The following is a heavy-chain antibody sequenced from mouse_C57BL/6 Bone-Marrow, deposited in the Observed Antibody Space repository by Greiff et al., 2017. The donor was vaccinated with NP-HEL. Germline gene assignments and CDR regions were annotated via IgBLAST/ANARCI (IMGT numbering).Heavy chain of an antibody. D-gene: IGHD2-10*02. CDR2: ISYDGSN. V-gene: IGHV3-6*01. CDR1: GYSITSGYY. CDR3: ARGGYGGY. Sequence: EVQLQESGPGLVKPSQSLSLTCSVTGYSITSGYYWNWIRQFPGNKLEWMGYISYDGSNNYNPSLKNRISITRDTSKNQFFLKLNSVTTEDTATYYCARGGYGGYWGQGTTLTVSS. J-gene: IGHJ2*01.